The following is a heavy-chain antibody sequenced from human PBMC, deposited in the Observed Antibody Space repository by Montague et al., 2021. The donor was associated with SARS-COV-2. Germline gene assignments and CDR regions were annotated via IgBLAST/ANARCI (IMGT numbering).Heavy chain of an antibody. CDR3: SRHIAVAGRDEGFDY. D-gene: IGHD6-19*01. Sequence: AISGDSVSSISVAWNWIRQSPSRGLEWLRRTYYRSRWYDDYAASVKGRITMNPDTAKNHFSLQLNSVTPEDTAVYYCSRHIAVAGRDEGFDYWGQGTLVTVCS. CDR1: GDSVSSISVA. CDR2: TYYRSRWYD. V-gene: IGHV6-1*01. J-gene: IGHJ4*02.